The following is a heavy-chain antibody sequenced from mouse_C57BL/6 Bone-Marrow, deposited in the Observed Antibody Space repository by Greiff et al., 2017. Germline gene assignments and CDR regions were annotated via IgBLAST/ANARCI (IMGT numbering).Heavy chain of an antibody. Sequence: EVKVEESGEGLVKPGGSLKLSCAASGFTFSSYAMSWVRQTPEKRLEWVAYISSGGDYIYYADTVKGRFTISRDNARNTLYLQMSSLKSEDTAMYYCTRVAYYYGSSPWYFDVWGTGTTVTVSS. CDR2: ISSGGDYI. J-gene: IGHJ1*03. CDR1: GFTFSSYA. V-gene: IGHV5-9-1*02. D-gene: IGHD1-1*01. CDR3: TRVAYYYGSSPWYFDV.